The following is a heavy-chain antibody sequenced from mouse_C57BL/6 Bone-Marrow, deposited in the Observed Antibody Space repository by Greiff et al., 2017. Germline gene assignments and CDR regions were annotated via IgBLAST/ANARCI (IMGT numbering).Heavy chain of an antibody. Sequence: QVQLQQSGPGLVQPSQSLSFTCTVSGFSLTSYGVHWVRQSPGKGLEWLGVIWGGGSTDNNAAFISRLSISKDKSKSQVFFKVNSLQATDTAIYYCARKYYDYDFAYWGQGTLVTVSA. D-gene: IGHD2-4*01. CDR2: IWGGGST. J-gene: IGHJ3*01. V-gene: IGHV2-2*02. CDR1: GFSLTSYG. CDR3: ARKYYDYDFAY.